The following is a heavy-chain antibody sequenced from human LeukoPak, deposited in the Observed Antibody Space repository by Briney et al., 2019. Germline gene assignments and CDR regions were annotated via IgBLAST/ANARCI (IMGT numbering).Heavy chain of an antibody. CDR2: INPNSGGT. CDR1: GYTFSDYY. J-gene: IGHJ6*02. CDR3: ATHLAFCGGDCRQYYYYGMDV. Sequence: ASVKVSCKASGYTFSDYYLHWVRQAPGQGLEWMAWINPNSGGTSYAQKFQGRVTMTRDTSISTAYMELSGLTSDDTALYYCATHLAFCGGDCRQYYYYGMDVWGQGTTVTVSS. V-gene: IGHV1-2*02. D-gene: IGHD2-21*02.